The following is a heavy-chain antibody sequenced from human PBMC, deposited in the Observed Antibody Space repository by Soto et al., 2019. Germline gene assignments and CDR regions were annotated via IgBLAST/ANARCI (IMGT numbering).Heavy chain of an antibody. V-gene: IGHV4-39*01. J-gene: IGHJ3*02. Sequence: QLQLQESGPGVVKPSETLSLTCTVSGGSISTYTYYWGWIRQPPGKELEWIASIYYSGSTYYKPSIKSRVTISLDTSKNQFSRKLSSVTAADTAVYYCAGPPYDSRGDYSYLDQNAFDIWGQGTMVTVSS. D-gene: IGHD3-22*01. CDR1: GGSISTYTYY. CDR3: AGPPYDSRGDYSYLDQNAFDI. CDR2: IYYSGST.